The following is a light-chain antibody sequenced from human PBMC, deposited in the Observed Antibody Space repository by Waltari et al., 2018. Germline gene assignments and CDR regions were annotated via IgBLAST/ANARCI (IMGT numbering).Light chain of an antibody. Sequence: SSELTQDPSVSVALGQTVTITCQGDSLRSYDASWYQQKPRQAPVLVIFGKNIRPSGIPDRFSVSRSGDPASLTITGTQAEDEADYYCNSRDTTGYRVVFGGGTKVTVL. V-gene: IGLV3-19*01. CDR2: GKN. J-gene: IGLJ2*01. CDR1: SLRSYD. CDR3: NSRDTTGYRVV.